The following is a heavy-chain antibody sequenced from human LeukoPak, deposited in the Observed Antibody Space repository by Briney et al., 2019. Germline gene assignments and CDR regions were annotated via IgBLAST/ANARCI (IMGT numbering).Heavy chain of an antibody. D-gene: IGHD3-9*01. CDR3: VRVGPYSHLLTGYSLDDFDF. CDR1: GFTFSDHY. J-gene: IGHJ3*01. Sequence: GGSLRLSCAASGFTFSDHYMEWVRQAPGKGLEWVGRARNEAQSYTTEYAASVGGRFTVSRDDSKNLLYLQMNSLKIENTAVYYCVRVGPYSHLLTGYSLDDFDFGGQGTMVTVSS. CDR2: ARNEAQSYTT. V-gene: IGHV3-72*01.